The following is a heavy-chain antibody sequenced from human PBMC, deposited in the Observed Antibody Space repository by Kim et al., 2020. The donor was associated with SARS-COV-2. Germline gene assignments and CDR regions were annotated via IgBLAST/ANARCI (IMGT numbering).Heavy chain of an antibody. CDR1: GFTFSSYA. Sequence: GGSLRLSCAASGFTFSSYAMHWVRQAPGKGLEWVAVISYDGSNKYYVDSVKGRFTISRDNSKNTLYLQMNSLRAEDTAVYYCARNNQGYCSSTSCYSNPADYYYYYGMDVWGQGTTVTVSS. J-gene: IGHJ6*02. D-gene: IGHD2-2*01. V-gene: IGHV3-30*04. CDR3: ARNNQGYCSSTSCYSNPADYYYYYGMDV. CDR2: ISYDGSNK.